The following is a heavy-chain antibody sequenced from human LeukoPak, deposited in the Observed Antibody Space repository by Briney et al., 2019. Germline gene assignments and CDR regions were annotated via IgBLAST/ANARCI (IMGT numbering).Heavy chain of an antibody. CDR3: ASNWSDFDY. V-gene: IGHV4-59*08. J-gene: IGHJ4*02. Sequence: SETLPLTCTVSGGSISSYYWSWIRQPPGKGLEWIGSIYHGETTYYNPSLKTRLTISLDTSKNQFSLKLSSVTAADTAVYYCASNWSDFDYWGQGILVTVSS. CDR2: IYHGETT. D-gene: IGHD1-1*01. CDR1: GGSISSYY.